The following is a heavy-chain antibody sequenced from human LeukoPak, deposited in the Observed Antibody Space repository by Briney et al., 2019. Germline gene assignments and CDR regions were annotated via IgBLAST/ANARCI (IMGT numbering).Heavy chain of an antibody. Sequence: SETLSLTCTVSGASISSITYSWGWIRQPPGKGLQWIGSSYYSGSTDYNPSLKSRVSIFVDTSKNQLSLYLSSVTAADAAVYYCARRHSGSYYGKHWFDPWGQGTLVTVSS. CDR2: SYYSGST. D-gene: IGHD1-26*01. CDR1: GASISSITYS. V-gene: IGHV4-39*01. J-gene: IGHJ5*02. CDR3: ARRHSGSYYGKHWFDP.